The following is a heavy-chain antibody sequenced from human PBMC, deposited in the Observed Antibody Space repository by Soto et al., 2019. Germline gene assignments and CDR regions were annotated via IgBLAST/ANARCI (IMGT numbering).Heavy chain of an antibody. V-gene: IGHV3-33*01. CDR3: ARDPSRFLEWLSDNFDY. CDR2: IWYDGSNK. J-gene: IGHJ4*02. D-gene: IGHD3-3*01. CDR1: GFTFSSYG. Sequence: GGSLRLSCAASGFTFSSYGMHWVRQAPGKGLEWVAVIWYDGSNKYYADSVKGRFTISRDNSKNTLYLQMNSLRAEDTAVYYCARDPSRFLEWLSDNFDYWGQGTLVTVSS.